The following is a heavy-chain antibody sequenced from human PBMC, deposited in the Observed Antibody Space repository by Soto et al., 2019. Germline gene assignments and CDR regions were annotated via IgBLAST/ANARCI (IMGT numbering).Heavy chain of an antibody. CDR3: AGDVIGHDNYATIGYYCEH. CDR1: GYSFTNFH. D-gene: IGHD1-20*01. V-gene: IGHV1-46*01. CDR2: IDPSGGIT. Sequence: QVQLSQFGAEVKKPGASVKVSCKASGYSFTNFHIHWVRQAPGQGLEWMGMIDPSGGITRDAQRLQGRITMTGDASASTVYIELSSMTAEDTAVYYCAGDVIGHDNYATIGYYCEHWGQGTLVTVSS. J-gene: IGHJ4*02.